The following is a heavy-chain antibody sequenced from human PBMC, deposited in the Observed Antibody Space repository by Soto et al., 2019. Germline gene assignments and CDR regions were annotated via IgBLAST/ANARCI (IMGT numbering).Heavy chain of an antibody. J-gene: IGHJ6*03. CDR2: ISGSGGST. D-gene: IGHD6-13*01. V-gene: IGHV3-23*01. Sequence: GGSLRLSCAASGFTFSSYAMSWVRQAPGKGLGWVSAISGSGGSTYYADSVKGRFTISRDNSKNTLNLQMNSLRAEDTAVYYCARAGAAAAVTHYYYYMDVWGKGTTVTVSS. CDR1: GFTFSSYA. CDR3: ARAGAAAAVTHYYYYMDV.